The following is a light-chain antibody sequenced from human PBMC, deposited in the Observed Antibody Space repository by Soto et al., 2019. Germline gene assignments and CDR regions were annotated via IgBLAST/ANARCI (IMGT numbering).Light chain of an antibody. J-gene: IGLJ3*02. V-gene: IGLV1-40*01. Sequence: QSVLTQPPSVSGAPGQRVTISCTGSSSNIGAGYDVHWYQQLPGTAPKLLIHGNSNRPSGVPDRFSGSKSGTSASLAITGLHAEDEADYYCQSYDSSLSGNWVFGGGTKLTVL. CDR3: QSYDSSLSGNWV. CDR2: GNS. CDR1: SSNIGAGYD.